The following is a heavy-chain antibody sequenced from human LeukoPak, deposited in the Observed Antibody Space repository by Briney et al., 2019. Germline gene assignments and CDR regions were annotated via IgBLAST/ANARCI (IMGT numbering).Heavy chain of an antibody. CDR3: VFEWELQSGLDY. CDR2: IRYDGTNK. CDR1: GFTFSSYG. Sequence: GGSLRLSCAASGFTFSSYGMHWVRQAPGKGLEWVAFIRYDGTNKYYADSVKGRFTISRDNSKNTLYLQMNSLRAEDTAVYYCVFEWELQSGLDYWGQGTLVTVSS. V-gene: IGHV3-30*02. J-gene: IGHJ4*02. D-gene: IGHD1-26*01.